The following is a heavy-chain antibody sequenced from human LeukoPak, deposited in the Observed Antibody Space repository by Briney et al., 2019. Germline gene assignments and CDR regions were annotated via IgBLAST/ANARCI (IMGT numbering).Heavy chain of an antibody. CDR1: GGSISSHY. D-gene: IGHD2-2*02. J-gene: IGHJ4*02. V-gene: IGHV4-59*11. CDR3: ARDVSYCSSTSCYTGYFYY. Sequence: SETLSLTCTVSGGSISSHYWSWIRQPPGKGLEWIGYIYYSGSTNYNPSLKSRVTISVDTSKNQFSLKLGSVTAADTAVYYCARDVSYCSSTSCYTGYFYYWGQGTLVTVSS. CDR2: IYYSGST.